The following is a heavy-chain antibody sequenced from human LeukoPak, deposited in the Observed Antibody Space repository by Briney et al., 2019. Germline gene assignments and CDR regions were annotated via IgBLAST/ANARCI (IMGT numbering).Heavy chain of an antibody. D-gene: IGHD3-22*01. CDR2: IYYSGST. Sequence: PSETLSLTCSVTGGSLSSSNYYWGWIRQSPGKGLEWIGSIYYSGSTYYNPSLKSRVTISVGTSKNQCSLKLSSVTAADTAVYYCARCKKNNYDSSGYHGDWFDPWGQGTLVTVSS. CDR1: GGSLSSSNYY. CDR3: ARCKKNNYDSSGYHGDWFDP. J-gene: IGHJ5*02. V-gene: IGHV4-39*01.